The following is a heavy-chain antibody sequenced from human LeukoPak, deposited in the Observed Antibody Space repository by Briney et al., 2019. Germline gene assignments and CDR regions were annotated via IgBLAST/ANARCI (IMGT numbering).Heavy chain of an antibody. V-gene: IGHV5-51*06. D-gene: IGHD3-10*01. J-gene: IGHJ4*02. CDR1: GFTFSSYS. Sequence: PGGSLRLSCAASGFTFSSYSMNWVRQAPGKGLEWMGIIYTRYNPSFQDQVTISADKSISTAYLQWSSLKASDTAIYYCARRGSMIRGVMWGQGTLVTVSS. CDR3: ARRGSMIRGVM. CDR2: IYT.